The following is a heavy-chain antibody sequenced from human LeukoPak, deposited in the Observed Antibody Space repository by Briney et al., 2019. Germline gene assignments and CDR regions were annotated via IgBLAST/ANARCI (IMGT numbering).Heavy chain of an antibody. Sequence: GGSLRLSCAASGFTFSSYSMNWVRQAPGKGLEWVSYISSSSSTIYYAADSVKGRFTVSRDNAKNSLYLQMSSLRAEDTAVYYCVRDYGDYFEFDYWGQGTLVTVSS. CDR2: ISSSSSTI. CDR1: GFTFSSYS. J-gene: IGHJ4*02. D-gene: IGHD4-17*01. V-gene: IGHV3-48*01. CDR3: VRDYGDYFEFDY.